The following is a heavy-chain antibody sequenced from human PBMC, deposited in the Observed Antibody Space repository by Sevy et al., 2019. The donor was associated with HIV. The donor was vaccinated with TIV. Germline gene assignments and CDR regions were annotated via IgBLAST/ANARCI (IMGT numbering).Heavy chain of an antibody. D-gene: IGHD5-12*01. CDR1: GFTFSSYA. V-gene: IGHV3-30-3*01. Sequence: GGSLRLSCAASGFTFSSYAMHWVHQAPGKGLEWVAVISYDGSNKYYADSVKGRFTISRDNSKNTLYLQMNSLRAEDTAVYYCARDPLAMATIGGYFDYWGQGTLVTVSS. CDR3: ARDPLAMATIGGYFDY. CDR2: ISYDGSNK. J-gene: IGHJ4*02.